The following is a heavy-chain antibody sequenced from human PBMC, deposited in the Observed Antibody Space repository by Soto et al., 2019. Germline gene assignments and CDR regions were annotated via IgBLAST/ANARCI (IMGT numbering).Heavy chain of an antibody. CDR1: GYTFTSYY. V-gene: IGHV1-46*03. J-gene: IGHJ6*03. D-gene: IGHD3-3*01. Sequence: QVQLVQSGAEVKKPGASVKVSCKASGYTFTSYYMHWVRQAPGQGLEWMGIINPSGGSTSYAQKFQGRVTMTRDTSTSTVYMELSSLRSEDTAVYYCASQPLRFVEWKHYYYYMDVWGKGTTVTVSS. CDR3: ASQPLRFVEWKHYYYYMDV. CDR2: INPSGGST.